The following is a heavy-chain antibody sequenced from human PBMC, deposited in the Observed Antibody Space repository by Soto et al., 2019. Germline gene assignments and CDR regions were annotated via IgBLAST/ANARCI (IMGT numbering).Heavy chain of an antibody. CDR3: AREGGVAATEYYYGMDV. CDR2: IIPIFGTA. D-gene: IGHD2-15*01. CDR1: GGTFSSYA. V-gene: IGHV1-69*13. Sequence: SVKVSCKASGGTFSSYAISWVRQAPGQGLEWMGGIIPIFGTANYAQKFQGRVTSTADESTSTAYMELSSLRSEDTAVYYCAREGGVAATEYYYGMDVWGQGTTVTVS. J-gene: IGHJ6*02.